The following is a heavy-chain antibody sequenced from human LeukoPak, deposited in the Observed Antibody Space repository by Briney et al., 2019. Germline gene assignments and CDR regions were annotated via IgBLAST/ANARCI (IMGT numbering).Heavy chain of an antibody. Sequence: GASVKVSCKASGYTFPSYFMHWVRQAPGQGLERMGIINPTGGSTTYTQKFQGRVTMTRDTSTSTVYMELSSLRSDDTAVYYCARTAARRFDYWGQGTLVTVSS. CDR1: GYTFPSYF. V-gene: IGHV1-46*01. D-gene: IGHD6-6*01. CDR2: INPTGGST. J-gene: IGHJ4*02. CDR3: ARTAARRFDY.